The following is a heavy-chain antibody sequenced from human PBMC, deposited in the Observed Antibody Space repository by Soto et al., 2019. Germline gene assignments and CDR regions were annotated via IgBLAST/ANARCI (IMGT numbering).Heavy chain of an antibody. J-gene: IGHJ3*01. CDR2: VYSADGT. CDR3: ATCRLRAHAFDV. Sequence: DVQVEESGGGLIQPGGSLRLSCAASGFIVNGKKYLTWVRQAPGKGLEWLSAVYSADGTFYADSVKGRFTVSLDNVKNTVYLQMNSLRSEDTGVYYSATCRLRAHAFDVWGPGTRVTVSA. D-gene: IGHD4-17*01. CDR1: GFIVNGKKY. V-gene: IGHV3-53*01.